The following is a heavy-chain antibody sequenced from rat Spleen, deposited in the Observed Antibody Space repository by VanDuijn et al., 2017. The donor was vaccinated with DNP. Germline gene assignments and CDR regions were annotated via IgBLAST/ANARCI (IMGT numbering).Heavy chain of an antibody. Sequence: EVQLVESGGGLVQPGRSMKLSCAASGFTFGDYAMAWVRQSPQKGLEWVASISYEGSNTYYGDSVKGRFTISRDNAGSTLYLQMNSLRSEDTGTYCCARHRYPLYCVEYWGQGVMVTVSS. CDR3: ARHRYPLYCVEY. CDR1: GFTFGDYA. V-gene: IGHV5-22*01. D-gene: IGHD3-1*01. CDR2: ISYEGSNT. J-gene: IGHJ2*01.